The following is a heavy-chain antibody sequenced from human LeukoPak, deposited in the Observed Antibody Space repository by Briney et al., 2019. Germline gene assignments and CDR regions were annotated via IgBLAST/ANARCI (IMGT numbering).Heavy chain of an antibody. V-gene: IGHV3-48*03. CDR2: ISNTDETR. Sequence: GGSLRLSCAASGFNFRSYEMNWVRQAPGKGLEWVSYISNTDETRTYADSVKGRFTISRDNAKNSLHLEMNSLRAKDTAVYYCAREFVSAVAGNFDYWGQGTLVTVSS. CDR3: AREFVSAVAGNFDY. J-gene: IGHJ4*02. CDR1: GFNFRSYE. D-gene: IGHD6-19*01.